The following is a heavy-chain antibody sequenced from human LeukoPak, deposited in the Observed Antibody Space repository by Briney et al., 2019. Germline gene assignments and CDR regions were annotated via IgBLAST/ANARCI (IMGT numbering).Heavy chain of an antibody. D-gene: IGHD5-24*01. V-gene: IGHV4-28*01. CDR3: GKGDGYNFDY. J-gene: IGHJ4*02. Sequence: SETLSLTCAVSGYSVTSSNWWGWIRQPPGKGLEWIGYIYYSGSTHYNPSLKSRVTMSVDTSKNQFSLKLSSVTAADTAVYYCGKGDGYNFDYWGQGTLVTVSS. CDR1: GYSVTSSNW. CDR2: IYYSGST.